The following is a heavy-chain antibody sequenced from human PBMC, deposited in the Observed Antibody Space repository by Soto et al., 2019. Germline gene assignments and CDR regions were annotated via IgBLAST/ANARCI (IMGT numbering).Heavy chain of an antibody. CDR2: IYPGDSDT. Sequence: VESLKISCNGSAYTFSTYWIGWVRQMPWKGLEWMGIIYPGDSDTRYSPSFRGQVTISVDKSIYTAYLQWSSLRASDTAVYSCARVAVVPSAPGSYYYAMDVWGQGTTVTVSS. CDR3: ARVAVVPSAPGSYYYAMDV. D-gene: IGHD2-2*01. V-gene: IGHV5-51*01. J-gene: IGHJ6*02. CDR1: AYTFSTYW.